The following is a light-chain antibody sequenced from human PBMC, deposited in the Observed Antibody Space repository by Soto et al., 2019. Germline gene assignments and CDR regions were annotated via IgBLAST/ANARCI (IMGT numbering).Light chain of an antibody. CDR1: QTINNN. Sequence: EMVMTQSPATLSVSPGERATLSCRASQTINNNVAWYQLKDGQVPRLVIYGASTRATGIPARFSGSGSGTDFTLTISSLEPEDFALYYCQQRSNWPRTFGQGTQVDI. CDR2: GAS. V-gene: IGKV3-11*01. J-gene: IGKJ1*01. CDR3: QQRSNWPRT.